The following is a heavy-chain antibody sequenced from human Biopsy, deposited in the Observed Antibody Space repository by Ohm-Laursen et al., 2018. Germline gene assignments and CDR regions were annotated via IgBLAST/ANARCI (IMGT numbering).Heavy chain of an antibody. J-gene: IGHJ5*02. Sequence: TLSLTCTVSGGSVSSNTNYWAWIRQPPGKGLAWIGSIFYSGIIYYNPSLKCRVSISVDTSKNQFSLNLISVTAADTAVYYCARHPTGFWFDPWGQGTLVSVSS. CDR2: IFYSGII. V-gene: IGHV4-39*01. CDR3: ARHPTGFWFDP. CDR1: GGSVSSNTNY.